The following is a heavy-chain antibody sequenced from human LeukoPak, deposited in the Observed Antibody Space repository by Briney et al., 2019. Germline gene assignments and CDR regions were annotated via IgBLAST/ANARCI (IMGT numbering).Heavy chain of an antibody. D-gene: IGHD3-10*01. V-gene: IGHV4-59*01. J-gene: IGHJ5*02. CDR2: IYYSGST. CDR3: ARDRSGYYGSGSYNWLDP. CDR1: SGSISGYY. Sequence: SETLSLTCTVSSGSISGYYWSWIRQPPGKGLEWIGYIYYSGSTNYNPSLKSRVTISVDTSKNQFSLKLSSVTAADTAVYYCARDRSGYYGSGSYNWLDPWGQGTLVTVSS.